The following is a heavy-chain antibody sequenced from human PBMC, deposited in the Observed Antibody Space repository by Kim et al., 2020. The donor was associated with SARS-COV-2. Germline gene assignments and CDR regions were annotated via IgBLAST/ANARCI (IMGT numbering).Heavy chain of an antibody. CDR1: GFTFSSYA. D-gene: IGHD5-12*01. J-gene: IGHJ6*01. CDR2: ISYDGSNK. Sequence: GGSLRLSCAASGFTFSSYAMHWVRQAPGKGLEWVAVISYDGSNKYYADSVKDRFTISRDNSKNTLYLQMNSLRAEDTAVYYCAEGMATSPYYYYYGMDV. CDR3: AEGMATSPYYYYYGMDV. V-gene: IGHV3-30*04.